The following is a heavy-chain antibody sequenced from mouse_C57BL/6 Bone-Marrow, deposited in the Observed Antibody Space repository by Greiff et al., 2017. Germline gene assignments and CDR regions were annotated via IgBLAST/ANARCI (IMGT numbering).Heavy chain of an antibody. CDR2: ISSGGSYT. CDR1: GFTFSSYG. D-gene: IGHD4-1*01. V-gene: IGHV5-6*01. CDR3: ARHGTGTYFDV. Sequence: EVNVVESGGDLVKPGGSLKLSCAASGFTFSSYGMSWVRQTPDKRLEWVATISSGGSYTYYPDSVKGRFTISRDNAKNHLYLQMRSLKSEDTAMDYCARHGTGTYFDVWGTGTTVTVSS. J-gene: IGHJ1*03.